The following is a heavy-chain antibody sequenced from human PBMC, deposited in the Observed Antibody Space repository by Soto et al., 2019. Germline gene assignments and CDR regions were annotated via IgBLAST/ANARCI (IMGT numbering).Heavy chain of an antibody. CDR1: GGSISTYY. CDR3: SRGGHCTDGVCSALDY. CDR2: IYYGGSD. J-gene: IGHJ4*02. V-gene: IGHV4-59*08. D-gene: IGHD2-8*01. Sequence: QVQLQQSGPGLVKPSETLSLTCTVSGGSISTYYWSWIRQPPGKGLEWIGYIYYGGSDNYHPSLESRVTISLDRSKKQCSLRLNSVTAADTAVYYCSRGGHCTDGVCSALDYWGQGTLVTVSS.